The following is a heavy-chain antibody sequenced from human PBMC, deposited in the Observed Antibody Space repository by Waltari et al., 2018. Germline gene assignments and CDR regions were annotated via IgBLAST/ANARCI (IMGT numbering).Heavy chain of an antibody. CDR1: GFTFSSYG. D-gene: IGHD3-16*01. CDR2: IWYDGSNK. CDR3: ATDGLGDAFDI. V-gene: IGHV3-33*01. Sequence: QVQLVESGGGVVQPGRSLRLSCAASGFTFSSYGMHWVRQAPGNGLEWVAVIWYDGSNKYYADSVKGRFTISRDNSKNTLYLQMNSLRAEDTAVYYCATDGLGDAFDIWGQGTMVTVSS. J-gene: IGHJ3*02.